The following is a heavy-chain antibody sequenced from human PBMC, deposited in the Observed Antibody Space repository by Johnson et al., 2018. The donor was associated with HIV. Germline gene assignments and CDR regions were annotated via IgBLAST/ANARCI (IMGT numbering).Heavy chain of an antibody. CDR2: IWYDGSNK. Sequence: QVLLVESGGGLVKPGGSLRLSCAASGFTFSSYGMHWVRQAPGKGLEWVAVIWYDGSNKYYADSVKGRFTISRDNSKNTLFLQMDSLRADDTAVYYCAREGVSGSYYDAFDLWGQGTMVTVSS. CDR3: AREGVSGSYYDAFDL. D-gene: IGHD1-26*01. CDR1: GFTFSSYG. V-gene: IGHV3-33*08. J-gene: IGHJ3*01.